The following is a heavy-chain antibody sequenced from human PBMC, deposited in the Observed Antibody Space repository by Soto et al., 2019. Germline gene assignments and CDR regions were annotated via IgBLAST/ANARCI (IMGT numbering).Heavy chain of an antibody. CDR2: IYYSGST. V-gene: IGHV4-31*03. CDR1: GGSISSGGYY. CDR3: ARDRGPERWLQFSGWFDP. D-gene: IGHD5-12*01. J-gene: IGHJ5*02. Sequence: PSETLSLTCTVSGGSISSGGYYWSWIRQHPGKGLEWIGYIYYSGSTYYNPSLKSRVTISVDTSKNQFSLKLSSVTAADTAVYYCARDRGPERWLQFSGWFDPWGQGTLVTISS.